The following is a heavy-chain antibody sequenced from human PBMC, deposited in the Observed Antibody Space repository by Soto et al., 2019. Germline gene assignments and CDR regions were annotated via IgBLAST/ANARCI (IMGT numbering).Heavy chain of an antibody. CDR1: EFTSSIYW. Sequence: GGSLRLSCVASEFTSSIYWMSWVRQAPGKGLEWVANIKPDGSETYYLDSVKGRFTISRDNAKNSLYLEMNTLRAEDTAVYDCAREKALAVPATILRYYALGVWGQGTTVTVSS. J-gene: IGHJ6*02. CDR3: AREKALAVPATILRYYALGV. V-gene: IGHV3-7*03. CDR2: IKPDGSET. D-gene: IGHD2-2*01.